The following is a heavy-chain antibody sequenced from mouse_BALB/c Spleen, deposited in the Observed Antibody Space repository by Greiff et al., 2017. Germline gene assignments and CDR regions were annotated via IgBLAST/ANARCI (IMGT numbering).Heavy chain of an antibody. CDR2: ISDGGSYT. J-gene: IGHJ3*01. CDR3: ARETTARAFAY. CDR1: GFTFSDYY. D-gene: IGHD3-1*01. Sequence: DVKLVESGGGLVKPGGSLKLSCAASGFTFSDYYMYWVRQTPEKRLEWVATISDGGSYTYYPDSVKGRFTISRDNAKNNLYLQMSSLKSEDTAMYYCARETTARAFAYWGQGTLVTVSA. V-gene: IGHV5-4*02.